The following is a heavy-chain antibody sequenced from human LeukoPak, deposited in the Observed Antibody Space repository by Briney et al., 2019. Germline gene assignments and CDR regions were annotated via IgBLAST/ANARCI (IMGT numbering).Heavy chain of an antibody. J-gene: IGHJ6*02. Sequence: SETLSLTCTVSGGSFNSCYWIWIGRPPGKKLEWIGYIHNSGRTNYSPSLESRVTISVDTSKNQFSLKWTSVTAADTAVYYCASLNPIIMVPGVNYYYHSMDVWARGTTVTVSS. D-gene: IGHD3-10*01. CDR3: ASLNPIIMVPGVNYYYHSMDV. V-gene: IGHV4-59*08. CDR1: GGSFNSCY. CDR2: IHNSGRT.